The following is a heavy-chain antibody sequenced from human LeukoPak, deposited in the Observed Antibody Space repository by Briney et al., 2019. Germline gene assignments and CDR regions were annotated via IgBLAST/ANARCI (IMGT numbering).Heavy chain of an antibody. J-gene: IGHJ4*02. CDR2: IRSKAYGGTT. CDR3: TRGDRSSTSCPDY. D-gene: IGHD2-2*01. V-gene: IGHV3-49*04. Sequence: GGSLRLSCTASGFTFGDYAMSWVRQAPGKGLEWVGFIRSKAYGGTTEYAASVKGRFIISRDDSKSIAYLQMNSLKTEDTAVYYCTRGDRSSTSCPDYWGQGTLVTVSS. CDR1: GFTFGDYA.